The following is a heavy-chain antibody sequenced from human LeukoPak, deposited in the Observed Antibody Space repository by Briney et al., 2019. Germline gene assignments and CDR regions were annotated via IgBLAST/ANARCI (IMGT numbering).Heavy chain of an antibody. Sequence: GGSLRLSCAASGFTFSSNYMRWIRQAPGKGLEWVSVIYSGGSTYYADSVKGRFTISRDNSKNTLYLQMNSLRAEDTAVYYCARGGIPAYDFWSGYNYWGQGTLVTVSS. V-gene: IGHV3-53*01. CDR1: GFTFSSNY. D-gene: IGHD3-3*01. CDR2: IYSGGST. CDR3: ARGGIPAYDFWSGYNY. J-gene: IGHJ4*02.